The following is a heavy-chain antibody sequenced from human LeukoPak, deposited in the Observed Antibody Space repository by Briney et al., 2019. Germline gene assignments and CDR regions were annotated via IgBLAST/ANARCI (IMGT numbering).Heavy chain of an antibody. V-gene: IGHV4-59*08. CDR3: ARSRDGYNEIDY. Sequence: PSETLSLTCTVSGGSISSYYWSWIRQPPAKGLEWIGYIYYSGSTNYNPSLKSRVTISVDTSKNQFSLKLSSVTAADTAVYYCARSRDGYNEIDYWGQGTLVTVSS. J-gene: IGHJ4*02. D-gene: IGHD5-24*01. CDR1: GGSISSYY. CDR2: IYYSGST.